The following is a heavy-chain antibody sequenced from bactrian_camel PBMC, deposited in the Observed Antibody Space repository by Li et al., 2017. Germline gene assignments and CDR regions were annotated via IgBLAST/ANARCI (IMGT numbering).Heavy chain of an antibody. J-gene: IGHJ4*01. CDR1: GYTHNNYC. Sequence: HVQLVESGGGSVQAGGSLTLSCEVSGYTHNNYCLGWVRQAPGKEREGVAAIDGDGTTDYADSVKGRTTISRDNAKSTVFLELNSLTPEDAGMYYCAAPMQASAGWAGSWPFAVWGQGTQVTVS. D-gene: IGHD1*01. CDR2: IDGDGTT. CDR3: AAPMQASAGWAGSWPFAV. V-gene: IGHV3S9*01.